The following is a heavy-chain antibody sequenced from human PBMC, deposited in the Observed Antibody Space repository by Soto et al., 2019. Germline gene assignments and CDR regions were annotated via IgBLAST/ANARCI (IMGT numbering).Heavy chain of an antibody. CDR2: IKQDGSEK. J-gene: IGHJ5*02. Sequence: EVQLVESGGGLVQPGGSLRLSCAASGFTFSSYWMSWVRQAPGKGLEWVANIKQDGSEKYYVDSVKGRFTISRDNAKNSLYLQMNSLRAEDTAVYYCARETGSGYDFEGMTDWFDPWGQGTLVTVSS. V-gene: IGHV3-7*01. CDR1: GFTFSSYW. D-gene: IGHD5-12*01. CDR3: ARETGSGYDFEGMTDWFDP.